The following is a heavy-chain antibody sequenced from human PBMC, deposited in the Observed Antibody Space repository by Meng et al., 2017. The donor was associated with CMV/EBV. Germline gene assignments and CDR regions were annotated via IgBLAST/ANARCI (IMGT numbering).Heavy chain of an antibody. CDR1: GGSISSYY. CDR3: ARDDSGYCSGGSCFGY. D-gene: IGHD2-15*01. J-gene: IGHJ4*02. Sequence: SETLSLTCTVSGGSISSYYWGWIRQPPGKGLEWIGYIYYSGSTNYNPSLKSRVTISVDTSKNQFSLKLSSVTAADTAVYYCARDDSGYCSGGSCFGYWGQGTLVTVSS. CDR2: IYYSGST. V-gene: IGHV4-59*01.